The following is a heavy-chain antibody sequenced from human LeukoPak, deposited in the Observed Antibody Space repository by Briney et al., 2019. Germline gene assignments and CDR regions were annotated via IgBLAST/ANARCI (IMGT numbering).Heavy chain of an antibody. CDR1: GGSISTYY. CDR3: ARHSTHYYDSSGYRVFDY. V-gene: IGHV4-59*08. Sequence: SETLSLTCTVSGGSISTYYWSWIRQPPGKGLEWIGYIHYSGSTNYNPALKSRVTISVDTSKNQFSLKLSSVTAADTAVYYCARHSTHYYDSSGYRVFDYWGQGTLVTVSS. D-gene: IGHD3-22*01. J-gene: IGHJ4*02. CDR2: IHYSGST.